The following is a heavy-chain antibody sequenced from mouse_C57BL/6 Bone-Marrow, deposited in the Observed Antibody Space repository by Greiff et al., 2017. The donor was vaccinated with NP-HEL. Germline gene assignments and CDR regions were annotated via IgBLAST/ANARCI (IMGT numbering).Heavy chain of an antibody. CDR3: AREKKITGSWFAY. J-gene: IGHJ3*01. CDR1: GFTFSSYT. D-gene: IGHD4-1*01. Sequence: EVQRVESGGGLVKPGGSLTLSCAASGFTFSSYTMSWVRQTPEKRLEWVATISGGGGNPYYHDSVKGRFTISRDNAKNTLYLQMSSLRSEDTALYYCAREKKITGSWFAYWGQGTLVTVSA. CDR2: ISGGGGNP. V-gene: IGHV5-9*01.